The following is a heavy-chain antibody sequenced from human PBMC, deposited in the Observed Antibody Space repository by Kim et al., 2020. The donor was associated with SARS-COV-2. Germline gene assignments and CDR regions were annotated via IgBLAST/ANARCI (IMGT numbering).Heavy chain of an antibody. V-gene: IGHV4-39*01. CDR2: IYYSGST. Sequence: SETLSLTCTVSGGSISSSSYYWGWIRQPPGKGLEWIGSIYYSGSTYYNPSLKSRVTISVDTSKNQFSLKLSSVTAADTAVYYCAWTGPNAYYYYGMDVWGQGTTVTVSS. J-gene: IGHJ6*02. CDR3: AWTGPNAYYYYGMDV. CDR1: GGSISSSSYY.